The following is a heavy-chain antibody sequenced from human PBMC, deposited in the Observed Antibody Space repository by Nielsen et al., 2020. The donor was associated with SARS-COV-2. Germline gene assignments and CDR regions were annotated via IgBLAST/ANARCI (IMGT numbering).Heavy chain of an antibody. V-gene: IGHV1-46*01. CDR3: ARDRSITIFGVVMGVYNWFDP. Sequence: ASVKVSCKASGYTFTNYGISWVRQAPGQGLEWMGIINPSSGSTSYAQKFQGRVTMTRDTSTSTVYMELSSLRSEDTAVYYCARDRSITIFGVVMGVYNWFDPWGQGTLVTVSS. CDR1: GYTFTNYG. CDR2: INPSSGST. J-gene: IGHJ5*02. D-gene: IGHD3-3*01.